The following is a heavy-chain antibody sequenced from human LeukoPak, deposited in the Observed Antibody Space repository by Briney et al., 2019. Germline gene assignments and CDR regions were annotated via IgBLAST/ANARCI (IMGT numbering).Heavy chain of an antibody. CDR2: ICYSGST. CDR3: ARRPRRITIFGVVPNAFDI. J-gene: IGHJ3*02. CDR1: VGSISSSSYY. V-gene: IGHV4-39*01. D-gene: IGHD3-3*01. Sequence: SDTVSLTCTVSVGSISSSSYYWGWIRQPPGEGLEWIGSICYSGSTYYNPSLKSRVTISVDTSKNQYSLKLSSVTAADTAVYYCARRPRRITIFGVVPNAFDIWGQRTMVTVSS.